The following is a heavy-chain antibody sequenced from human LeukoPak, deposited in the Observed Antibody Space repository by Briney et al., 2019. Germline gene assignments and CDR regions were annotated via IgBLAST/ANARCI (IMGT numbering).Heavy chain of an antibody. CDR2: IYTSGST. Sequence: SQTLSLTCPVTGRSISSYYWSWIRQPAGKGLEWIGRIYTSGSTNYTPSLKSRVTMSVDTSKNQFSLKLSSVTAADTALYYCAKDPNGDYVGAFDGWDRGTRVTVSS. CDR3: AKDPNGDYVGAFDG. D-gene: IGHD4-17*01. V-gene: IGHV4-4*07. J-gene: IGHJ3*01. CDR1: GRSISSYY.